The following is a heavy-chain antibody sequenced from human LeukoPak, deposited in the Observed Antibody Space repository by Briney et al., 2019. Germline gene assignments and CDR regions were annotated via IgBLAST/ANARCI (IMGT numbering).Heavy chain of an antibody. CDR1: GGSFSGYY. J-gene: IGHJ4*02. D-gene: IGHD2-21*01. CDR2: INHSGST. CDR3: VRGRGPHIVVVDYFDY. Sequence: SETLSLTCAVYGGSFSGYYWSWIRQPPGKGLEWIGEINHSGSTNYNPSLKSRVTISVDTSKNQFSLKLSSVTAADTAVYYCVRGRGPHIVVVDYFDYWGQGTLVTVSS. V-gene: IGHV4-34*01.